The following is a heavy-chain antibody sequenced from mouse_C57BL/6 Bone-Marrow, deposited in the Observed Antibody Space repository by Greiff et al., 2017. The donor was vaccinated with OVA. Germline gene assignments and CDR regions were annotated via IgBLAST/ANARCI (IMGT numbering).Heavy chain of an antibody. J-gene: IGHJ1*03. CDR3: ERGGGSSLYWYFDV. D-gene: IGHD1-1*01. V-gene: IGHV5-6*01. CDR1: GFTFSSYG. Sequence: EVQVVESGGDLVKPGGSLKLSCAASGFTFSSYGMSWVRQTPDKRLEWVATISSGGSYTYYPDSVKGRFTISRDNAKNTLYLQRSSLKSEDTALYYCERGGGSSLYWYFDVWGTGTTVTVSS. CDR2: ISSGGSYT.